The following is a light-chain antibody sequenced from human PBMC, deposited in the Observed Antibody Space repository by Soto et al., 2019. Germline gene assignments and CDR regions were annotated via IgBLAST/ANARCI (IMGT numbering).Light chain of an antibody. CDR3: EQDNNWPPWT. V-gene: IGKV3-15*01. CDR1: QSVSSN. CDR2: GAS. Sequence: EIVMTQSPATLSVSPGERATLSCRASQSVSSNLAWYQQTPGQAPRLLIYGASTRAAGIPARFSVSGSGTEFTLSITSLQSEDFPHYYGEQDNNWPPWTSGQGTKVEIK. J-gene: IGKJ1*01.